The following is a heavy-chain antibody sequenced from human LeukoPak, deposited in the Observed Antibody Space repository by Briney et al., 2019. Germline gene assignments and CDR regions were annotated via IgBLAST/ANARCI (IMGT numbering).Heavy chain of an antibody. D-gene: IGHD3-9*01. CDR2: MNPNSGNT. J-gene: IGHJ6*02. CDR1: GYTFTSYD. Sequence: ASVKVSCKASGYTFTSYDINWVRQATGQGLEWMEWMNPNSGNTGYAQKFQGRVTMTRNTSISTAYMELSSLRSEDTAVYYCARWANDVLRYFDWLPLPHYYYYYGMDVWGQGTTVTVSS. V-gene: IGHV1-8*01. CDR3: ARWANDVLRYFDWLPLPHYYYYYGMDV.